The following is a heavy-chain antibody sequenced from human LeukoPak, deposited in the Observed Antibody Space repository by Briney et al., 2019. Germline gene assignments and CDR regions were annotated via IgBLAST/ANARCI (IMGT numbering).Heavy chain of an antibody. CDR2: IYTSGST. CDR3: ARAPERWYTYGSYTFYYMDV. J-gene: IGHJ6*03. D-gene: IGHD5-18*01. V-gene: IGHV4-4*07. Sequence: PSETLSLTCTVSGGSISSYYWSWIRQPAGKGLEWIGRIYTSGSTNYNPSLKSRVTISVDTSKNQFSLELTSVTAADTTVYYCARAPERWYTYGSYTFYYMDVWGKGATVTVSS. CDR1: GGSISSYY.